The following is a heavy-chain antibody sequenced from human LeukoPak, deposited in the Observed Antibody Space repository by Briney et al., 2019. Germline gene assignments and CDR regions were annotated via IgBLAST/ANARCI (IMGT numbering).Heavy chain of an antibody. CDR2: ISNSGGST. Sequence: GGSLRLSCAASGFTFSSYAMSWVRQAPGKGLEWVSAISNSGGSTNYADSVKGRFTISGDNSKNTLYLQMNSLRAEDTAVYYCAKGYDYVWGSYRYNAFDYWGQGTLVTVSS. J-gene: IGHJ4*02. CDR3: AKGYDYVWGSYRYNAFDY. V-gene: IGHV3-23*01. D-gene: IGHD3-16*02. CDR1: GFTFSSYA.